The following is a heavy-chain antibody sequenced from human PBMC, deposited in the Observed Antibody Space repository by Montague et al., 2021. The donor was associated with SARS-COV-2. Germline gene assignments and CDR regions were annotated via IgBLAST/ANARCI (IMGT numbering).Heavy chain of an antibody. J-gene: IGHJ4*02. D-gene: IGHD6-19*01. V-gene: IGHV3-7*01. CDR2: IKQDGSET. CDR1: GFSFNDYW. Sequence: SLRLSCAASGFSFNDYWMSWVRQAPGKGLEWVANIKQDGSETNHEDSVRGRFTVSRDNARNSLFLQMDRLSTEDTAVYYCAKGYTGDWDHYLDYWGQGTLVTVSS. CDR3: AKGYTGDWDHYLDY.